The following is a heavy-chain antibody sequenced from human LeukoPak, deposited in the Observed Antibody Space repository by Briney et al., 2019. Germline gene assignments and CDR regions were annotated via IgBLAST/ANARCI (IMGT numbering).Heavy chain of an antibody. V-gene: IGHV4-4*07. CDR3: ARVGGTIGEYFDY. Sequence: SETLSLTCTVSGGSISKYYWSWIRQPAGKGLEWIGRIYTSGITNYNPSLKSRVTMSVDTSKNQFSLKLSSVTAADTAVYYCARVGGTIGEYFDYWGQGTLVTVSS. D-gene: IGHD1-1*01. CDR1: GGSISKYY. CDR2: IYTSGIT. J-gene: IGHJ4*02.